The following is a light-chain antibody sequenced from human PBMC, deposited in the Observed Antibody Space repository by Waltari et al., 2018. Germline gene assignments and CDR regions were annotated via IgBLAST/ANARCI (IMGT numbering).Light chain of an antibody. CDR3: SSYAGSNNLV. J-gene: IGLJ2*01. CDR2: EVT. Sequence: QSALTQPPSASGSPGQSVTISCTGTNSDVGGYNSVSWYQQHPGKAPKLVIYEVTKRPSGVPARFSGSKSGNTASLTVSGLQAEDEAAYYCSSYAGSNNLVFGGGTKLTVL. V-gene: IGLV2-8*01. CDR1: NSDVGGYNS.